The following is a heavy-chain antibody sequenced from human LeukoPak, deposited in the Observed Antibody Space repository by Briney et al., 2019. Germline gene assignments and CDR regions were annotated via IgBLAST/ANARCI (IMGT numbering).Heavy chain of an antibody. CDR3: AREGGKLSGYYYSPGGDFDI. J-gene: IGHJ3*02. CDR1: GFTVSSNY. V-gene: IGHV3-53*05. Sequence: GGSLRLSCAASGFTVSSNYMSWVRQAPGKGLEWVSVIYSGGSTYYADSVKGRFTISRDNSKNTLYLQMNSLRAEDTAVYYCAREGGKLSGYYYSPGGDFDIWGQGTMVTVSS. CDR2: IYSGGST. D-gene: IGHD1-26*01.